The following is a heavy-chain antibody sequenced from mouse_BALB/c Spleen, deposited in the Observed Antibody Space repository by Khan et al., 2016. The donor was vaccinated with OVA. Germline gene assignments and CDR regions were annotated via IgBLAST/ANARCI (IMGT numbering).Heavy chain of an antibody. CDR1: GFTFSDYY. CDR2: ISDGGSSP. V-gene: IGHV5-4*02. CDR3: ARAGYGGFAY. J-gene: IGHJ3*01. Sequence: EVELVESGGGLVKPGGSLKLSCAASGFTFSDYYMYWVRQTPEKRLEWVATISDGGSSPFYPDSVKGRFTISRDNAKNNLDLQMSSLKSEDTAIYYCARAGYGGFAYWGQGTLVTVSA. D-gene: IGHD1-1*02.